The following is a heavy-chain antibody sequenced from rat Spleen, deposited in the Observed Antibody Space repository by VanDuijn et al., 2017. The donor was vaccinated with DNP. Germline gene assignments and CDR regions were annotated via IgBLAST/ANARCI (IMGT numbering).Heavy chain of an antibody. D-gene: IGHD1-7*01. Sequence: EVQLVESGGGLVQPGRSLKLSCAASGFTFSNYDMAWVRQAPTKGLEWVASISPSGGNIYYRDSVKGRFIISRDNAKGTLYLQMDSLRSEDTATYYCATSSYYGYDYGFAYWGQGTLVTVSS. J-gene: IGHJ3*01. CDR1: GFTFSNYD. CDR3: ATSSYYGYDYGFAY. CDR2: ISPSGGNI. V-gene: IGHV5-25*01.